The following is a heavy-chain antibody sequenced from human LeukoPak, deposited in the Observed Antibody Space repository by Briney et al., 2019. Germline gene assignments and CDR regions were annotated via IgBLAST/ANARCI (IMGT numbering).Heavy chain of an antibody. CDR2: ISGSSTYI. J-gene: IGHJ5*01. CDR3: ARDESSPTIFEVAPGDS. Sequence: GGSLRLSCAASGFTFRNDWMHWVRQVPGKGLVWVSSISGSSTYIYYADSVKGRFTISRDNAKNSLYLQMNSLRDEDTAIYYCARDESSPTIFEVAPGDSWGQGTLVTVSS. V-gene: IGHV3-21*01. CDR1: GFTFRNDW. D-gene: IGHD3-3*01.